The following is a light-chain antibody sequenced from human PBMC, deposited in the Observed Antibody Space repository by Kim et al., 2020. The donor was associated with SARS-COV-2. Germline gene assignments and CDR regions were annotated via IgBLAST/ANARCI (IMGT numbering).Light chain of an antibody. J-gene: IGKJ4*01. CDR1: QSIGTW. CDR3: QQYNRSPGLT. Sequence: DIQMTQSPSILSVSVGDRVTITCRASQSIGTWLAWYQQKPGKAPRLLIYEASNLDIGVPSRFSGSGSGTEFTLTISSLQTDDLATYYCQQYNRSPGLTFGGGTKLEI. V-gene: IGKV1-5*03. CDR2: EAS.